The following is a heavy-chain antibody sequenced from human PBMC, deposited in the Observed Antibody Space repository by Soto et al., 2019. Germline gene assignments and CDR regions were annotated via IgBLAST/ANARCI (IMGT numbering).Heavy chain of an antibody. Sequence: PSETLALPCPGSGGSIRSYYLSWIRPPPGKVLELIGFIYYSGSTNYNPSLKSRVTISVDTSKNQFSLKLSSVTAADTAVYYCARQGSAKDSSGWLVDFAYWGQGTLVTVSS. V-gene: IGHV4-59*08. CDR3: ARQGSAKDSSGWLVDFAY. J-gene: IGHJ4*02. CDR1: GGSIRSYY. D-gene: IGHD6-19*01. CDR2: IYYSGST.